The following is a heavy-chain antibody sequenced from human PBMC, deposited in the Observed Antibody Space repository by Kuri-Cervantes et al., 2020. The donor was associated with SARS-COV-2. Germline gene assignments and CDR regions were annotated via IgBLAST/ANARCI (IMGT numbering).Heavy chain of an antibody. V-gene: IGHV1-69*05. CDR1: GGTFSSYG. D-gene: IGHD3-10*02. J-gene: IGHJ4*02. CDR2: IIPIFGTA. CDR3: CSKHFDY. Sequence: SVKVSCKASGGTFSSYGISWVRQAPGQGLEWMGGIIPIFGTANYAQKFQGRVTMTRDTSISTAYMELSRLGSDDTAVYYCCSKHFDYWGQGTLVTVSS.